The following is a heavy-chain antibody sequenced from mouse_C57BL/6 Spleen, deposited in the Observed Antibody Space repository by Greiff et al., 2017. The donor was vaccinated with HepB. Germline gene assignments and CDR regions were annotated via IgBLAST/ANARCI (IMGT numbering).Heavy chain of an antibody. CDR2: ISYDGSN. CDR3: ARDYDSSYLSSYAMDY. Sequence: EVQLQQSGPGLVKPSQSLSLTCSVTGYSITSGYYWNWIRQFPGNKLEWMGYISYDGSNNSNPSLKNRNSITRDTSKNQFFLKLNSVTTEDTATYYCARDYDSSYLSSYAMDYWGQGTSVTVSS. CDR1: GYSITSGYY. V-gene: IGHV3-6*01. J-gene: IGHJ4*01. D-gene: IGHD1-1*01.